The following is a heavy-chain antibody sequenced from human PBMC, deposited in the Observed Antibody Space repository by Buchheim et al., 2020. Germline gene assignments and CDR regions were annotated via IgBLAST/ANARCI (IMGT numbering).Heavy chain of an antibody. CDR3: VRELRKGLPLDY. CDR2: ISPGGSEE. D-gene: IGHD3-16*01. V-gene: IGHV3-30*04. Sequence: QVQLVESGGGVVQPGGSLRLSCSASGFLFSIYSMHWVRQAPGKGLEWVAVISPGGSEEYYAESVKGRFTISRDNSKNTLYVQMNSLRPDETAVYYCVRELRKGLPLDYWGQGT. J-gene: IGHJ4*02. CDR1: GFLFSIYS.